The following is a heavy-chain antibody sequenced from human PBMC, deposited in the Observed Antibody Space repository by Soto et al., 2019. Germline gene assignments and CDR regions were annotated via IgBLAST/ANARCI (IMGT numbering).Heavy chain of an antibody. D-gene: IGHD2-2*01. CDR3: ARDYGIVVVPAAIYYYYYGMDV. Sequence: QVQLVESGGGVVQPGRSLRLSCAASGFTFSSYAMHWVRQAPGKGLEWVAVISYDGSNKYYADSVKGRFTISRDNSKNTLYLQMNSLRAEDTAVYYCARDYGIVVVPAAIYYYYYGMDVWGQGTTVTVSS. CDR1: GFTFSSYA. CDR2: ISYDGSNK. J-gene: IGHJ6*02. V-gene: IGHV3-30-3*01.